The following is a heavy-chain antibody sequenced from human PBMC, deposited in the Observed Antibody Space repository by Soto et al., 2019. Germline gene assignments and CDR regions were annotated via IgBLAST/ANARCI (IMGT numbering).Heavy chain of an antibody. J-gene: IGHJ6*02. Sequence: PXGTLRLSGAASGFTFGNASMSWVRQAPGKGLGWVGRIKSKTDGGTTDYAAPVKGRFTISRDDSRDTLDLQISSLRADDTAVYFCARDRGGTGMFFGMDVWGQGTTVTVSS. CDR2: IKSKTDGGTT. V-gene: IGHV3-15*01. CDR3: ARDRGGTGMFFGMDV. D-gene: IGHD3-10*01. CDR1: GFTFGNAS.